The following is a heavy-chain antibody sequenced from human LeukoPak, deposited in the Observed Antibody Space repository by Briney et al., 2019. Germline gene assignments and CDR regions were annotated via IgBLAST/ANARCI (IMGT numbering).Heavy chain of an antibody. Sequence: GASVKVSCKASGRTFSNYGITWVRPAPGQGLEWVGWISAYDGNTNYAQKFQGRVTMTTDTSTSTAHMELRSLRYDDTAVYYCARDGRFAAYEPDYWGQGTLVTVSS. D-gene: IGHD1-26*01. CDR1: GRTFSNYG. CDR2: ISAYDGNT. V-gene: IGHV1-18*01. J-gene: IGHJ4*02. CDR3: ARDGRFAAYEPDY.